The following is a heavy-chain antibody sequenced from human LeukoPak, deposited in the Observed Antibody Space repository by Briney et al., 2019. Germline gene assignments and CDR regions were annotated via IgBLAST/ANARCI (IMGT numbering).Heavy chain of an antibody. Sequence: SETLSLTCTVSGGSISGYYWSWIRQPAGKGLEWIGRIYTSGSTNYNPSLKSRVTMSVDTSKNQFSLKLASVTAADTAVYYCARGYCSGGSCYIFDYWGQGTLVTVSS. CDR2: IYTSGST. CDR3: ARGYCSGGSCYIFDY. D-gene: IGHD2-15*01. J-gene: IGHJ4*02. V-gene: IGHV4-4*07. CDR1: GGSISGYY.